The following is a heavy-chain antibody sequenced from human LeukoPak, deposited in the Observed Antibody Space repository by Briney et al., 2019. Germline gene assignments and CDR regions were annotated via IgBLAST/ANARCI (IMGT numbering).Heavy chain of an antibody. CDR3: AREEARDGSTGYYFDY. CDR2: INPRDGST. CDR1: GYTFSNYH. J-gene: IGHJ4*02. Sequence: ASVKLSCKASGYTFSNYHIHWVRQAPGQGMEWMGIINPRDGSTTYAQNFQGRVTMTRDMSTSPVYMELSSPRSEDTAVYYCAREEARDGSTGYYFDYWGQGTLLTVSS. V-gene: IGHV1-46*01. D-gene: IGHD5-24*01.